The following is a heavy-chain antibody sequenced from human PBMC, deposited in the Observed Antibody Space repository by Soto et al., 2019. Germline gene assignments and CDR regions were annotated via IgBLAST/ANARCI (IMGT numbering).Heavy chain of an antibody. CDR2: IYYSGST. V-gene: IGHV4-39*01. CDR3: SPLEDYGDGNGGDY. CDR1: GGSISSSSYY. J-gene: IGHJ4*02. D-gene: IGHD4-17*01. Sequence: PSETLSLTCTVSGGSISSSSYYWGWIRQPPGKGLEWIGSIYYSGSTYYNPSLKSRVTISVDTSKNQFSLKLSSVTAADTAVYYCSPLEDYGDGNGGDYWGQGTLVTVSS.